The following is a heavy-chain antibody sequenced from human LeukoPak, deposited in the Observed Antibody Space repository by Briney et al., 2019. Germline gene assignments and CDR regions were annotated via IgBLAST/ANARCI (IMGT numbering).Heavy chain of an antibody. V-gene: IGHV3-48*02. CDR2: ISSSGCTI. D-gene: IGHD2-15*01. J-gene: IGHJ4*02. CDR3: VFPYWQDLDH. CDR1: GFTFRSHS. Sequence: GGSLRLSCAASGFTFRSHSMQWVRQAPGKGLEWVSHISSSGCTIYYADSVKGRFTISRDNAKESLYLQMSSLRDEDTAVYYCVFPYWQDLDHWGQGTLVTVSS.